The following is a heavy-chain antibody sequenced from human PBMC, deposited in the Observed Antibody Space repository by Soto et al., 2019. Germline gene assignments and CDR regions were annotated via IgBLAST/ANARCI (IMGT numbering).Heavy chain of an antibody. J-gene: IGHJ6*02. CDR1: GFTFSNAW. CDR3: TTRGDFGVVIIFQTVDV. V-gene: IGHV3-15*07. CDR2: IKSKTDVGTT. D-gene: IGHD3-3*01. Sequence: EVQLVESGGGLVKPGGSLRLSCAASGFTFSNAWMNWVRQAPGKGLEWVGRIKSKTDVGTTDYAAPLKGRFTISRDDSKNTLYLQMNSLKTEDTAVYYCTTRGDFGVVIIFQTVDVWGQGTTVTV.